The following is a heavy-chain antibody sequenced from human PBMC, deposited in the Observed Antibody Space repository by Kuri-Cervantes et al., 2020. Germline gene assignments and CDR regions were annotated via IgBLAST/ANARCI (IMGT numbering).Heavy chain of an antibody. V-gene: IGHV3-7*01. CDR1: GFTFSSYW. CDR2: IKQDGSEK. D-gene: IGHD3-22*01. CDR3: ARDWGLVYDSSGYDY. J-gene: IGHJ4*02. Sequence: GESLKISCAASGFTFSSYWMSWVRQAPGKGLEWVANIKQDGSEKYYVDSVKGRFTISRDNAKNSLYLQMNGLRAEDTAVYYCARDWGLVYDSSGYDYWGQGTLVTVSS.